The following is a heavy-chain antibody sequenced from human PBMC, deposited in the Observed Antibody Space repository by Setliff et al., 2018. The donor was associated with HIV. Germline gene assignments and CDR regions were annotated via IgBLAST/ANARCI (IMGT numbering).Heavy chain of an antibody. J-gene: IGHJ6*03. D-gene: IGHD5-18*01. CDR2: IYYGGDT. CDR3: ARHCGYSPGQICYYYLDI. Sequence: PSETLSLTCTVSGGSISRTNYYWSWIRQPPGKGLEWIGSIYYGGDTYYSSSLKSRVTISVDTSKNQFSLNLSSVTAADTAVYYCARHCGYSPGQICYYYLDIWGKGTTVTVSS. CDR1: GGSISRTNYY. V-gene: IGHV4-39*01.